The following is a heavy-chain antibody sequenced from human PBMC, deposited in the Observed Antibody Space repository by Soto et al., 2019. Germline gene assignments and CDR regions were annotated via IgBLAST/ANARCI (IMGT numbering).Heavy chain of an antibody. CDR2: IYPGDSDT. D-gene: IGHD6-13*01. Sequence: GESLKISCKGSGYSFTSYWIGWVRQMPGKGLEWMGIIYPGDSDTRYSPSFQGQVTISADKSISTAYLQWSSLKASDTAMYYCATRVQDPGKYYYGMDVWGPGTTVTVSS. J-gene: IGHJ6*02. V-gene: IGHV5-51*01. CDR3: ATRVQDPGKYYYGMDV. CDR1: GYSFTSYW.